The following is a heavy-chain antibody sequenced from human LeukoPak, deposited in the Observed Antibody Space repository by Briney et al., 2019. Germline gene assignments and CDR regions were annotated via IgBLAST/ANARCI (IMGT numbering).Heavy chain of an antibody. J-gene: IGHJ4*02. CDR1: GFTFSSYW. D-gene: IGHD6-13*01. CDR2: IKQGGSEG. Sequence: GGSLRLSCAASGFTFSSYWMSWVRQAPGKGLEWVAHIKQGGSEGYYADSVKGRFTISRDNSKNTLYLQMNSLRAEDTAVYYCAKDRGQQLSSYYFDYWGQGTLVTVSS. CDR3: AKDRGQQLSSYYFDY. V-gene: IGHV3-7*01.